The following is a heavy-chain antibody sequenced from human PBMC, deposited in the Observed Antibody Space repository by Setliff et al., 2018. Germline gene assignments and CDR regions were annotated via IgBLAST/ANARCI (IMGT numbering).Heavy chain of an antibody. Sequence: GASVKVSCKASGYTFTYYGISWVRQAPGQGLEWMGWISGHNGNTNYAQKFQGRVTLTTDTSTDTAYTELRGLRFDDTAIYYCAKEPAVTMTESIRRSYYDYALDVWGQGTAVTVSS. D-gene: IGHD3-22*01. CDR2: ISGHNGNT. CDR1: GYTFTYYG. V-gene: IGHV1-18*01. J-gene: IGHJ6*02. CDR3: AKEPAVTMTESIRRSYYDYALDV.